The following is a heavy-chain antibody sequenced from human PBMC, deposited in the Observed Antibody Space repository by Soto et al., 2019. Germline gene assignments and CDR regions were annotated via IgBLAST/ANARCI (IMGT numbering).Heavy chain of an antibody. J-gene: IGHJ4*02. Sequence: GGSLRLSCTGSGFSLGDYAMSWFRQAPGKGLEWVGFIRSKPFGGTTAYAASVQGRFMISRDDSKSNGYLQMSSLKTEDTAVYFCSRIKEYHGYADLDSWGQGTLVTVSS. CDR2: IRSKPFGGTT. D-gene: IGHD5-12*01. CDR1: GFSLGDYA. V-gene: IGHV3-49*03. CDR3: SRIKEYHGYADLDS.